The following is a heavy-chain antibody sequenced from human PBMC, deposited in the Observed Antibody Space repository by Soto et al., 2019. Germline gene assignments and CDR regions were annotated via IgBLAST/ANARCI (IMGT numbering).Heavy chain of an antibody. V-gene: IGHV4-4*02. Sequence: SETLSLTCAVSSGSISSSNWWSWVRQPPGKGLEWIGEIYHSGSTNYNPSLKSRVTISVDKSKNQFSLKLSSVTAEDTAVYYCARDLGGLGIDPVWAFDYWGQGTLVTVSS. J-gene: IGHJ4*02. D-gene: IGHD1-26*01. CDR2: IYHSGST. CDR3: ARDLGGLGIDPVWAFDY. CDR1: SGSISSSNW.